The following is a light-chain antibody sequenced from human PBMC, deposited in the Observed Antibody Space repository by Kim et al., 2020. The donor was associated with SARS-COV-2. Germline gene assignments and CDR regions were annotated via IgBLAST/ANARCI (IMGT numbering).Light chain of an antibody. CDR3: QQYGSSPGLT. CDR2: GAS. CDR1: QSVSANF. V-gene: IGKV3-20*01. Sequence: PGERATLSCRASQSVSANFVAWYQQKPGQAPRVLIYGASNRATGIPDRFSGSGFGTGFTLTISSLEPEDFAVYFCQQYGSSPGLTFGGGTKVDIK. J-gene: IGKJ4*01.